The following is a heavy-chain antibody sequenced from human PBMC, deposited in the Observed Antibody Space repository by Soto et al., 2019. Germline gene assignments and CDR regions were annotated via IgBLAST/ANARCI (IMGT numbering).Heavy chain of an antibody. V-gene: IGHV4-4*02. J-gene: IGHJ6*02. CDR3: ARVGHSVIGHYYGIDL. Sequence: PAVTLSHTCAVSDGSISRSNWWSWFRQPPGKGLEWIGEIYHSGSTNYNPHLKSLVAISVDKSKNQFSLKLSSVTAEDTAVYYCARVGHSVIGHYYGIDLWGQGPTVT. CDR1: DGSISRSNW. CDR2: IYHSGST. D-gene: IGHD2-21*01.